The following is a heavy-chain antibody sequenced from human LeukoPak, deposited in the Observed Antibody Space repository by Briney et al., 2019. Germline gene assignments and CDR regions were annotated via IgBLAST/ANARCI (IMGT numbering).Heavy chain of an antibody. V-gene: IGHV4-59*01. D-gene: IGHD3-16*01. CDR2: FHNSGTS. CDR3: TRGAGLLIDY. J-gene: IGHJ4*02. Sequence: SETLSLTCTVSGGSISSYYWSWIRQPPGKGLEWIGYFHNSGTSTYNPSLKSRVTISADTSKNQFSLKLNSLTTADTAVYYCTRGAGLLIDYWGQGILVTVSS. CDR1: GGSISSYY.